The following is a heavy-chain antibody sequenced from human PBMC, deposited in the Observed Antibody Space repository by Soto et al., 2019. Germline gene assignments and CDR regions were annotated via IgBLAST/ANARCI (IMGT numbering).Heavy chain of an antibody. J-gene: IGHJ4*01. V-gene: IGHV4-30-4*01. CDR2: VYYSGSA. CDR3: TRGNRYLEY. Sequence: PSETLSLTCTVSGDSISRGDYYWTWIRQPPGKGLEWMGYVYYSGSAYSNPSLRSRLSISVDTSENQFSLTLASVTAEDTAVYYCTRGNRYLEYWGHGTLVT. CDR1: GDSISRGDYY.